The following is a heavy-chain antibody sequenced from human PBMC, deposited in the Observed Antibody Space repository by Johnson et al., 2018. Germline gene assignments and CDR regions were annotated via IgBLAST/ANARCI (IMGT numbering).Heavy chain of an antibody. J-gene: IGHJ6*03. Sequence: VQLVQSGGGLVQPGGSLRLSCAASGFTFNMYAMSWVRQSPGKGLEWVSTISGGGGSTYYADSVKGQFTISRDNSKNTLSLQMNSLRAEDTAIYYCAKTQYSDFLTGRVIRGLYMDVWGKGTTVTVSS. V-gene: IGHV3-23*04. CDR1: GFTFNMYA. D-gene: IGHD3-9*01. CDR3: AKTQYSDFLTGRVIRGLYMDV. CDR2: ISGGGGST.